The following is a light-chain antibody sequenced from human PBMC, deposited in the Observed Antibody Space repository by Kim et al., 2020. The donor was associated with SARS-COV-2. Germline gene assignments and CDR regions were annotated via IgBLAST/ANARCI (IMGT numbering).Light chain of an antibody. CDR2: AAS. CDR3: QKYESAPWT. CDR1: QDISNY. V-gene: IGKV1-27*01. J-gene: IGKJ1*01. Sequence: DIQMTQSPSSLSASVGDRVTITCRASQDISNYLAWFQLKPGKAPKLLIYAASALQPGVPSRFSGSGSGTDFTLTVTSLQPEDVATYYCQKYESAPWTFGQGTKVDIK.